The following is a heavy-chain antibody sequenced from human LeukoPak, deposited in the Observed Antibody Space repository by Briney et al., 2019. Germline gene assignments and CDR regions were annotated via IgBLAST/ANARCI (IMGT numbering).Heavy chain of an antibody. CDR2: ISYDGSNK. J-gene: IGHJ4*02. V-gene: IGHV3-30-3*01. D-gene: IGHD6-13*01. CDR1: GFTFSSYA. Sequence: GGSLRLSCAASGFTFSSYAMHWVRQAPGKGLEWVAVISYDGSNKYYADSVKGRFTISRDNSKNTLYLQMNSLRAEDTAVYYCARSPISSSWRISRSYFDYWGQGTLVTVSS. CDR3: ARSPISSSWRISRSYFDY.